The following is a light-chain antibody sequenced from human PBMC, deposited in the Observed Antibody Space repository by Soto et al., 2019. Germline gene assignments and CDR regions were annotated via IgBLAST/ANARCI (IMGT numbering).Light chain of an antibody. CDR3: QQYGSSPLLS. J-gene: IGKJ4*01. CDR1: QSVSSSY. Sequence: EIVLTQSPGTLSLSPGERATLSCRASQSVSSSYLVWYQHKSGQAPRLLIYAASSRAPGIPDRFSGSGSGTDFTLTISRLEPEDFAVYYCQQYGSSPLLSFGGGTKVEIK. V-gene: IGKV3-20*01. CDR2: AAS.